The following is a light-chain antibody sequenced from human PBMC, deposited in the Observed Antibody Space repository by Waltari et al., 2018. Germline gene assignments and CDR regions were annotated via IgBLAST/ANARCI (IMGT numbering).Light chain of an antibody. J-gene: IGKJ4*01. CDR1: QDISNY. V-gene: IGKV1-33*01. CDR3: QQYDNLFLT. CDR2: YAS. Sequence: DIQMTQSPSSLSASVGDRVTITCQASQDISNYLNWYQQKPGKAPKLLIYYASNLETGVPSRFSGSGSGTDFTFTISSLQPEDIATYYCQQYDNLFLTFGGGTKVEIK.